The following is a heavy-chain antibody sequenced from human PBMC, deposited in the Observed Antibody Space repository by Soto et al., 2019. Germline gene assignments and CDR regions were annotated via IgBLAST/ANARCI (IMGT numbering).Heavy chain of an antibody. V-gene: IGHV5-51*01. J-gene: IGHJ6*02. Sequence: GESLKISCKGSGYSFTCYWIGWVRQMPGKGLEWMGIIYPGDSDTRYSPSFQGQVTISADKSISTAYLQWSSLKASDTAMYYCARRVWDTAYGMDVWGQGTTVTVSS. D-gene: IGHD5-18*01. CDR1: GYSFTCYW. CDR3: ARRVWDTAYGMDV. CDR2: IYPGDSDT.